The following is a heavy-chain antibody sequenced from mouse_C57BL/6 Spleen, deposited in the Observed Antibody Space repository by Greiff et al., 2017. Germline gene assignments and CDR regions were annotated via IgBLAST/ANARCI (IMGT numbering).Heavy chain of an antibody. J-gene: IGHJ2*01. CDR1: GYAFSSSW. CDR2: IYPGDGDT. D-gene: IGHD1-1*01. Sequence: QVQLQQSGPELVKPGASVKISCKASGYAFSSSWMNWVKQRPGKGLEWIGRIYPGDGDTNYNGKFKGKATLTADKSSSTAYMQRISLTSEDSAVYFCARDDYGSSFYFDYWGQGTTLTVSS. V-gene: IGHV1-82*01. CDR3: ARDDYGSSFYFDY.